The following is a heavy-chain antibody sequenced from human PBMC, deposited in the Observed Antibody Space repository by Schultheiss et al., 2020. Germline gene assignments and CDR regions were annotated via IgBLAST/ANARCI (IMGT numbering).Heavy chain of an antibody. CDR1: GGSISSYY. CDR3: ARHLVDSIFGSPYGLDV. J-gene: IGHJ6*02. D-gene: IGHD3-3*01. Sequence: TLSLTCTVSGGSISSYYWSWIRQPPGKGLEWIGYIYYSGSTNYNPSLKSRVTISVDTSKNQFSLKLSSVTAADTAVYYCARHLVDSIFGSPYGLDVWGQGTTVTVSS. V-gene: IGHV4-59*08. CDR2: IYYSGST.